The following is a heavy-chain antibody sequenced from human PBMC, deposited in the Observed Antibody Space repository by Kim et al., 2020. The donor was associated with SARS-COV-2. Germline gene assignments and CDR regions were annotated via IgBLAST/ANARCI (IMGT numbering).Heavy chain of an antibody. CDR2: ISGSGGST. V-gene: IGHV3-23*01. CDR3: AKDLRITMIVVVRGDFDY. CDR1: GFTFSSYA. Sequence: GGSLRLSCAASGFTFSSYAMSWVRQAPGKGLEWASAISGSGGSTYYADSVKGRFTISRDNSKNTLYLQMNSLRAEDTAVYYCAKDLRITMIVVVRGDFDYWGQGTLVTVSS. J-gene: IGHJ4*02. D-gene: IGHD3-22*01.